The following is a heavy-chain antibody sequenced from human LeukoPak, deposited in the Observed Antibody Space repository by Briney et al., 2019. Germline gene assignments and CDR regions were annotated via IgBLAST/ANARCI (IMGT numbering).Heavy chain of an antibody. CDR3: AREGYADSAYWYFAL. Sequence: SETLSLTCTVSGGSIGTYYWNWIRQPAGKGLEWIGRIYTTGVTNYNPSLKSRLTMSVDTSKNQFSLKLTSVTAADTAVYYCAREGYADSAYWYFALWGRGTVVTVSS. CDR2: IYTTGVT. D-gene: IGHD3-16*01. CDR1: GGSIGTYY. J-gene: IGHJ2*01. V-gene: IGHV4-4*07.